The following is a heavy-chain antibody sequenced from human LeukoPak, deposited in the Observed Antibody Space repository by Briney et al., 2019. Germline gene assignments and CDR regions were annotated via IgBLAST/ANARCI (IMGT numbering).Heavy chain of an antibody. D-gene: IGHD1-26*01. J-gene: IGHJ4*02. CDR1: GFTFSSYV. V-gene: IGHV3-23*01. Sequence: QPGGSLRLSCAASGFTFSSYVMTWVRQAPGAGLEWVSAIGTHSTSTDYPDSVKGRFTISRDDSKNTVFLQMTGLRVEDTALYYCTRRVGGTPDYWGLGTLVTVSS. CDR2: IGTHSTST. CDR3: TRRVGGTPDY.